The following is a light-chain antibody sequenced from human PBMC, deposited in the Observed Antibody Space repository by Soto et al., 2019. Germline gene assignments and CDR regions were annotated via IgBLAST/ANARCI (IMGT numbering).Light chain of an antibody. CDR3: QHYNSYSEA. V-gene: IGKV1-5*03. CDR2: KAS. J-gene: IGKJ1*01. CDR1: QTISSW. Sequence: DIQMTQSPSTLSGSGGDIVTITCRASQTISSWLAWYQQKPGKAPKLVIYKASTLKSGVPSRFSGSGSGTEFTLTISSLQPDDFETYYCQHYNSYSEAFGQGTKVDIK.